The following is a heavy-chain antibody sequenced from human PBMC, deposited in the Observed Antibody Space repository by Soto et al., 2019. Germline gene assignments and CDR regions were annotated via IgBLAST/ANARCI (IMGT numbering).Heavy chain of an antibody. CDR1: GYTFTSYD. V-gene: IGHV1-18*04. D-gene: IGHD2-15*01. J-gene: IGHJ5*01. Sequence: GASVKVSCKVSGYTFTSYDTSWVRQAPGQGLEWMGWISGHNGKTKYAQKFHGRVTMIIDTSTTTAFLELRSLRSDHSTVYYCAKDRSDIALMRWFDCWGQVNRVTVCS. CDR2: ISGHNGKT. CDR3: AKDRSDIALMRWFDC.